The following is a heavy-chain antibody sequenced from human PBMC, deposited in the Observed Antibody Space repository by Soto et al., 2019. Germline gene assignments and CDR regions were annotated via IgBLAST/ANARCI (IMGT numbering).Heavy chain of an antibody. CDR2: ISGSGGST. V-gene: IGHV3-23*01. J-gene: IGHJ5*02. D-gene: IGHD2-2*01. Sequence: PGGSLRLSCAASGFTFSSYAMSWVRQAPGKGLEWVSAISGSGGSTYYADSVKGRFTISRDNSKNTLYLQMNSLRAEDTAVYYCARDIIVVVPAAMKPDHNWFDPWGQGTLVPVSS. CDR3: ARDIIVVVPAAMKPDHNWFDP. CDR1: GFTFSSYA.